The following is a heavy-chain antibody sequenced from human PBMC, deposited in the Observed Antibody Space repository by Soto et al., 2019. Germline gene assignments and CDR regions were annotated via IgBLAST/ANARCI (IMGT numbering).Heavy chain of an antibody. CDR2: IIPIFGTA. V-gene: IGHV1-69*06. CDR1: GGTFSSYA. J-gene: IGHJ4*02. D-gene: IGHD5-18*01. CDR3: ATGLIGGYGFDY. Sequence: SVKVSCKASGGTFSSYAISWVRQAPGQGLEWMGGIIPIFGTANYAQKFQGRVTITEDTSTDTAYMELSSLRSEDTAVYYCATGLIGGYGFDYWGQGTLVTVSS.